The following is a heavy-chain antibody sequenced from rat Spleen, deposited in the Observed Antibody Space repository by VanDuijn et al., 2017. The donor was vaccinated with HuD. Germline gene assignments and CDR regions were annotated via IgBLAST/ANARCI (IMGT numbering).Heavy chain of an antibody. D-gene: IGHD1-5*01. J-gene: IGHJ1*01. Sequence: EVQLVESGGGLVQPGRSLKLSCAASGFTFSNYGMAWIRQAPGKGLEWVASIKFEDFTPYYRDSVMGRFTISRDDGENTLYLQMNSLRSEDTATYYCVRLYNNHGYWYFDCWGPGTMVTVSS. CDR2: IKFEDFTP. CDR3: VRLYNNHGYWYFDC. CDR1: GFTFSNYG. V-gene: IGHV5-29*01.